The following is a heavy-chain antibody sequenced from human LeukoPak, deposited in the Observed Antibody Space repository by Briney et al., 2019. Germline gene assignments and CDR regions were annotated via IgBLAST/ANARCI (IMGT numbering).Heavy chain of an antibody. D-gene: IGHD3-10*02. CDR3: AKGTMGGVRAEVFDY. J-gene: IGHJ4*02. Sequence: GGSLRLSCAASGFTFDDYAMHWVRQAPGKGLEWVSGISWNSGSIGYADSVKGRFTISRDNAKNSLYLQMNSLRAEDTALYYCAKGTMGGVRAEVFDYWGQGTLVTVSS. CDR1: GFTFDDYA. V-gene: IGHV3-9*01. CDR2: ISWNSGSI.